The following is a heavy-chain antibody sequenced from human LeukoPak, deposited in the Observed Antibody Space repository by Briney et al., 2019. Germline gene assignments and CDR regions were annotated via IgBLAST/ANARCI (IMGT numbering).Heavy chain of an antibody. Sequence: AGGSLRLSCAASGFTFDRFAMHWVRQARGRGLEWVSLISGDGFTTYYVDSVKGQFTMSRDNSKNSLYLQMKSLRTEDTALYYCGRDHVYGGADYWGQGTLVTVSS. CDR3: GRDHVYGGADY. V-gene: IGHV3-43*02. D-gene: IGHD4-23*01. J-gene: IGHJ4*02. CDR1: GFTFDRFA. CDR2: ISGDGFTT.